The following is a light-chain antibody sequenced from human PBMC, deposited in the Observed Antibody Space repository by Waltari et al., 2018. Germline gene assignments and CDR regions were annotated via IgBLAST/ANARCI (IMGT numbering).Light chain of an antibody. CDR1: QSVSKY. CDR3: QKYGTLPAT. V-gene: IGKV3-20*01. CDR2: DAA. Sequence: IVMTQSPGTLSLSPGERATFSCRASQSVSKYLAWYQQKPGQAPRLLIYDAATRATGIPDRFSGSGWGTDCSLTISRLEPEDFAVYYCQKYGTLPATFGQGTKGQMK. J-gene: IGKJ1*01.